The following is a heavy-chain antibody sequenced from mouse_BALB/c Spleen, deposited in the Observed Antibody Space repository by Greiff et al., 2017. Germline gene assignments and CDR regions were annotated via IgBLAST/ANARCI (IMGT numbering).Heavy chain of an antibody. Sequence: EVQGVESGGGLVQPGGSRKLSCAASGFTFSSFGMHWVRQAPEKGLEWVAYISSGSSTIYYADTVKGRFTISRDNPKNTLFLQMTSLRSEDTAMYYCARSDDYGSWFAYWGQGTLVTVSA. D-gene: IGHD2-4*01. J-gene: IGHJ3*01. CDR1: GFTFSSFG. CDR3: ARSDDYGSWFAY. CDR2: ISSGSSTI. V-gene: IGHV5-17*02.